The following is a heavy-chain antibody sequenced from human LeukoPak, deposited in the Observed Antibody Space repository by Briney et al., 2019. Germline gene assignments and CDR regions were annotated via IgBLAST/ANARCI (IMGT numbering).Heavy chain of an antibody. D-gene: IGHD3-22*01. CDR1: GFTFSSYS. CDR2: ISSSSSTI. V-gene: IGHV3-48*04. Sequence: GGSLRLSCAASGFTFSSYSMNWVRRAPGKGLEWVSYISSSSSTIYYADSVKGRFTISRDNAKNSLYLQMNSLRAEDTAVYYCASSGSGYYDWYFDLGGRGTLVTVSS. CDR3: ASSGSGYYDWYFDL. J-gene: IGHJ2*01.